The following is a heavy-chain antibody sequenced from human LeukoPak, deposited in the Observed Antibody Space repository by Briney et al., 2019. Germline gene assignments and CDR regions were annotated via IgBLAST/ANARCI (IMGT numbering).Heavy chain of an antibody. V-gene: IGHV4-61*08. CDR2: IYYTGST. CDR3: ARATRGSTSWPPLYGMDV. D-gene: IGHD2-2*01. J-gene: IGHJ6*02. Sequence: SGPALVKPTQTLTLTCTFSGFSLSTSGMCVSWIRQPPGKGLEWIGYIYYTGSTTYNPSLKSPVTISVDTSKNQFSLKLSSVTAADTAVYYCARATRGSTSWPPLYGMDVWGQGTTVTVSS. CDR1: GFSLSTSGMC.